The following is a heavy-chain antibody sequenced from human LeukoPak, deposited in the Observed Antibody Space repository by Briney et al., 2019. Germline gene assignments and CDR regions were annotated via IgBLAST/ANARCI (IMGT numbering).Heavy chain of an antibody. J-gene: IGHJ5*02. Sequence: GGSLRLSCTASGFTFTNAWMTWVRQAPGKGTEWVGRIKSKGDGAATEYAAPVKGRFTLSRDDSENMLFLQMTSLKAEDTAVYFCTIHRGSPDHWGQGTLVTVSS. CDR2: IKSKGDGAAT. D-gene: IGHD3-10*01. CDR3: TIHRGSPDH. CDR1: GFTFTNAW. V-gene: IGHV3-15*01.